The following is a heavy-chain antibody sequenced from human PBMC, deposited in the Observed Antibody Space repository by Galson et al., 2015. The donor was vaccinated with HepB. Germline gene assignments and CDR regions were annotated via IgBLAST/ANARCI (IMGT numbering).Heavy chain of an antibody. CDR1: GYSFTSYW. CDR2: IDPSDSYT. V-gene: IGHV5-10-1*01. D-gene: IGHD6-19*01. J-gene: IGHJ5*02. CDR3: ARRSIAVAGTFYGNWFDP. Sequence: QSGAEVKKPGESLKISCKGSGYSFTSYWISWVRQMPGKGLEWMGRIDPSDSYTNYSPSFQGHVTISADKSISTAYLQWSSLKASDTAMYYCARRSIAVAGTFYGNWFDPWGQGTLVTVSS.